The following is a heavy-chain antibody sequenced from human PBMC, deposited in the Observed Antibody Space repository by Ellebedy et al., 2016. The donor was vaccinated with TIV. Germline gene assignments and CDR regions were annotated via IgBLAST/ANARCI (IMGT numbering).Heavy chain of an antibody. J-gene: IGHJ4*02. CDR3: AKDWAMGY. CDR2: ISYDGSNK. CDR1: GFTFSSYG. Sequence: GESLKISCAASGFTFSSYGMHWVRQAPGKGLEWVAVISYDGSNKYYADSVKGQFTISRDNSKNTLYLQMNSLRAEDTAVYYCAKDWAMGYWGQGTLVTVSS. D-gene: IGHD5-18*01. V-gene: IGHV3-30*18.